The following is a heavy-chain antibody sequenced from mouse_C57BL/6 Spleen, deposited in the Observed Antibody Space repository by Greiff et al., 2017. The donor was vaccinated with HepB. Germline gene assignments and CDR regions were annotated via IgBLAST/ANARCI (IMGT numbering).Heavy chain of an antibody. CDR1: GYAFSSSW. V-gene: IGHV1-82*01. D-gene: IGHD1-1*01. CDR2: IYPGDGDT. CDR3: ARTVTTGVEEGFDY. Sequence: QVQLQQSGPELVKPGASVKISCKASGYAFSSSWMNWVKQRPGKGLEWIGRIYPGDGDTNYNGKFKGKATLTADKSSSTAYMQLSSLTSEDSAVYFCARTVTTGVEEGFDYWGQGTTLTVSS. J-gene: IGHJ2*01.